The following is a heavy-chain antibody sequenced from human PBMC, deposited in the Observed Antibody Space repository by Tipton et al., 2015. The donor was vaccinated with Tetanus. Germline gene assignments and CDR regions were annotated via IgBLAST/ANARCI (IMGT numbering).Heavy chain of an antibody. J-gene: IGHJ6*02. D-gene: IGHD6-6*01. Sequence: GSLRLSCAASGFTIRTYAMSWVRQAPGKGLEWVSGISGSGGSTYYADSVKGRFTISRDNSKNTLYLQMNSLRAEDTAVYYCAKAPGAARRYYYGMDVWGQGTTVTVSS. CDR1: GFTIRTYA. CDR2: ISGSGGST. CDR3: AKAPGAARRYYYGMDV. V-gene: IGHV3-23*01.